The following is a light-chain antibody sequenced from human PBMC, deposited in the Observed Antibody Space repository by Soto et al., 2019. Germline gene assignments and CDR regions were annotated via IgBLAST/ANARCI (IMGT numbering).Light chain of an antibody. CDR2: GAS. CDR3: QQDYNLRT. J-gene: IGKJ1*01. CDR1: QSVSGDY. Sequence: IVLTQSPGTLSLSPWEGATLSCRASQSVSGDYLAWYQSKPGQAPRLLIHGASSRATGIPDRFSGSGSGTDFTLTISSLQPEDFAVYYCQQDYNLRTFGQGTKVDIK. V-gene: IGKV3D-7*01.